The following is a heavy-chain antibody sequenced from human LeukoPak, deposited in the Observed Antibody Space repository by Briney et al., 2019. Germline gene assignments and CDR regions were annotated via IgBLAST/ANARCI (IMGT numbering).Heavy chain of an antibody. J-gene: IGHJ6*02. V-gene: IGHV1-2*06. Sequence: ASVRVSCKASGYTFNDYYVNWVRQAPGQGLEWMGRINPKSGSTKYAEIFQGRVVIMRDTYIRTVYMEVRRLRPDDTAVYYCASEGAACGDSGYDYGLEFWGQGTTVSVSS. CDR2: INPKSGST. D-gene: IGHD4-17*01. CDR1: GYTFNDYY. CDR3: ASEGAACGDSGYDYGLEF.